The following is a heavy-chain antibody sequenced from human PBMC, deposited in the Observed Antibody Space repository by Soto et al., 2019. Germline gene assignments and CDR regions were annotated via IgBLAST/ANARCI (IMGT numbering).Heavy chain of an antibody. CDR2: ISGSGGST. Sequence: LSLTCAGPGFTFSSFAMSWVRQAPGKGLEWLSTISGSGGSTYYADSGKGRFTIYRDNSKNTRYLQMSGLRAEDTAVYYCARDTRPRPPYNWFDPWGQGTLVTVSS. V-gene: IGHV3-23*01. CDR1: GFTFSSFA. CDR3: ARDTRPRPPYNWFDP. J-gene: IGHJ5*02.